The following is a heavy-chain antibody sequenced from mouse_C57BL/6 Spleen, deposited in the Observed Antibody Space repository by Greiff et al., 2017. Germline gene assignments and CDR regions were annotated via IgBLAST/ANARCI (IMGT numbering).Heavy chain of an antibody. D-gene: IGHD2-3*01. V-gene: IGHV6-3*01. J-gene: IGHJ3*01. CDR3: TIYDGYPAWFAY. CDR1: GFTFSNYW. Sequence: EVQVAESGGGLVQPGGSMKLSCVASGFTFSNYWMNWVRQSPEKGLEWVAQIRLKSDNYATHYAESVKGRFTISRDDSKSSVYLQMNNLRAEDTGIYYCTIYDGYPAWFAYWGQGTLVTVSA. CDR2: IRLKSDNYAT.